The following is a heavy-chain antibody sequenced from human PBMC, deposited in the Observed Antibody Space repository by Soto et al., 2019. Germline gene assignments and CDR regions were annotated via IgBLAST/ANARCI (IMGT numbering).Heavy chain of an antibody. J-gene: IGHJ4*02. CDR1: GFIFSNYW. Sequence: EVQLVESGGGLVQPGGSLRLSCAGSGFIFSNYWMHWVRQAPGKGLEWVSRIDHDGPTDYAASMGRRLTICRDNAENTQYLQMNSLRPENTAVYYCVRGSHGDYWGQGTLVTVSS. V-gene: IGHV3-74*01. D-gene: IGHD2-15*01. CDR3: VRGSHGDY. CDR2: IDHDGPT.